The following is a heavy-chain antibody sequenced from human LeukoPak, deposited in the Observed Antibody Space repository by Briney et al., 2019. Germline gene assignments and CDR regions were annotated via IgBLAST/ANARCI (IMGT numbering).Heavy chain of an antibody. Sequence: GGSLRLSCAASGFTFSSYWMSWVRQAPGKGLEWVANIKQDGSEKYYVDSVKGRFTISRDNAKNSLYLQMNSLRAEDTAVYYCARDVVVDSSGWYYGGQGTLVTVSS. V-gene: IGHV3-7*03. J-gene: IGHJ4*02. CDR3: ARDVVVDSSGWYY. CDR1: GFTFSSYW. D-gene: IGHD6-19*01. CDR2: IKQDGSEK.